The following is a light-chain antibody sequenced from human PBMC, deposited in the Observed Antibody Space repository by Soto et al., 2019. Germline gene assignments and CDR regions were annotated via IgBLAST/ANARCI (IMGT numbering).Light chain of an antibody. Sequence: EIVMRQCPATLSVSPGETVTLSCRASQGVNSYLSWYQGIPGQARRRLISDASTRAAGLPARFSGRGSGTAFTLTIPSLPSADFAVYFLQQSNNWPKTFGQKTKVDIK. V-gene: IGKV3-15*01. CDR3: QQSNNWPKT. CDR1: QGVNSY. J-gene: IGKJ1*01. CDR2: DAS.